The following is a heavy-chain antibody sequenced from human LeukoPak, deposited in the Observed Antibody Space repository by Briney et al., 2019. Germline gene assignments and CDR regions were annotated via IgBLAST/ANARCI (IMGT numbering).Heavy chain of an antibody. J-gene: IGHJ6*02. CDR3: ARLREERTPYSGLDV. D-gene: IGHD4-11*01. Sequence: PGGSLRLSCAASGFXFSRFTIQWVRQAPGKGLEYVSTINSDGGYKYYANSVKGRFTASRDNSKSMLYPQMGSLRAEDMGVYYCARLREERTPYSGLDVWGQGTTVTVSS. V-gene: IGHV3-64*01. CDR2: INSDGGYK. CDR1: GFXFSRFT.